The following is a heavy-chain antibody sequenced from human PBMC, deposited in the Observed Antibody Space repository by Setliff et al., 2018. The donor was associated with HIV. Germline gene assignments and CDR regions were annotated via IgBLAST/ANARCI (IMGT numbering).Heavy chain of an antibody. CDR2: IEHDGSKK. CDR3: ARGHYFKDV. J-gene: IGHJ6*02. CDR1: GFTFSTYG. Sequence: PGGSLRLSCAVSGFTFSTYGMHWVRQAPGKGLEWVTFIEHDGSKKFYADSVKGRFTISRDNSKNSLFLQMDSLRAEDTAVCHCARGHYFKDVWGQGTTVTVSS. D-gene: IGHD3-22*01. V-gene: IGHV3-33*05.